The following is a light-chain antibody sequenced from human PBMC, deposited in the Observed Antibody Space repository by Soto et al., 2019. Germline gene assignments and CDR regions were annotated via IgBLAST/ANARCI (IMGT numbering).Light chain of an antibody. Sequence: QSVLTQPASVSGSPGQSITISCTGTSSDIGGYNYVAWYQQHPGKAPKVMIYAVSNRPSGVSIRFSGSKSGNTASLTISGLQAEDEAEYYCSSYTNINTRACVFGTGTKLTVL. CDR2: AVS. V-gene: IGLV2-14*01. J-gene: IGLJ1*01. CDR1: SSDIGGYNY. CDR3: SSYTNINTRACV.